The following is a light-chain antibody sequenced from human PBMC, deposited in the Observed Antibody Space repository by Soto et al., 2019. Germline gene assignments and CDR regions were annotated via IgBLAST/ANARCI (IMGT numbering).Light chain of an antibody. CDR3: CSYTASSTLL. V-gene: IGLV2-14*01. Sequence: QSALTQPASVSGSPGQSIAISCSGNNSDVGGYNYVSWYQKHPGKAPKLLISEVSNRPSGVSSRFSGSKSGNTASLIISGLQAEDEADYYCCSYTASSTLLFGRGTKLTVL. J-gene: IGLJ3*02. CDR2: EVS. CDR1: NSDVGGYNY.